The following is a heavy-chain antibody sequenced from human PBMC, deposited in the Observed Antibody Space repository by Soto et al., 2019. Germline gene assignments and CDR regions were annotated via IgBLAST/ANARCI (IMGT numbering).Heavy chain of an antibody. CDR3: EMRPYDILTGYYRFDP. CDR1: GYTFTSYG. D-gene: IGHD3-9*01. J-gene: IGHJ5*02. V-gene: IGHV1-18*01. Sequence: ASVKVSCKASGYTFTSYGISWVRQAPGQGLEWMGWISAYNGNTNYAQKLQGRVTMTTDTSTSTAYMELRSLRSDDTAVYYCEMRPYDILTGYYRFDPWGQGTLVTVSS. CDR2: ISAYNGNT.